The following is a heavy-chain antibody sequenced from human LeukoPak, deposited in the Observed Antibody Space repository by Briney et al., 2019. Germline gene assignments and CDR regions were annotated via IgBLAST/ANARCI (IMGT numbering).Heavy chain of an antibody. CDR2: IRYDGSNK. J-gene: IGHJ4*02. Sequence: GGSLRLSCVVSGFTISSYGMHWVRQAPGKGLEWVAFIRYDGSNKYYADSVKGRFTISRDNSKNTLYLQMNSLRAEDTAVYYCARDQGDWELEDYWGQGTLVTVSS. V-gene: IGHV3-30*02. CDR1: GFTISSYG. CDR3: ARDQGDWELEDY. D-gene: IGHD1-26*01.